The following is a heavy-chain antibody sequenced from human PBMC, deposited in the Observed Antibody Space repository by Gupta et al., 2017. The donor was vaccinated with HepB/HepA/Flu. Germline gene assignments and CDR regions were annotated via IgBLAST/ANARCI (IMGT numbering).Heavy chain of an antibody. D-gene: IGHD7-27*01. CDR2: ISSSGSTI. CDR1: GFTFSSYE. CDR3: ARGGVLGMVAVFDY. Sequence: EVQLVESGGGLVQPGGSLRLSCAASGFTFSSYEMNWVRQAPGKGLEWVSYISSSGSTIYYADSVKGRFTISRDNAKNSLYLQMNSLRAEDTAVYYCARGGVLGMVAVFDYWGQGTLVTVSS. J-gene: IGHJ4*02. V-gene: IGHV3-48*03.